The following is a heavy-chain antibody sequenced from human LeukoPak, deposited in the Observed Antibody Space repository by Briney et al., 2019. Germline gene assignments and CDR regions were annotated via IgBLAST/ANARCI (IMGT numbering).Heavy chain of an antibody. CDR2: ISSNGGST. Sequence: GGSLRLSCSASGFTFSSYAMHWVRQAPGKGLEYVSAISSNGGSTYYADSVRGRFTISRDNSKNTLYLQMSSLRAEDTAVYYCVKADYYESSGYDDDYWGQGTLVTVSS. CDR1: GFTFSSYA. J-gene: IGHJ4*02. V-gene: IGHV3-64D*09. D-gene: IGHD3-22*01. CDR3: VKADYYESSGYDDDY.